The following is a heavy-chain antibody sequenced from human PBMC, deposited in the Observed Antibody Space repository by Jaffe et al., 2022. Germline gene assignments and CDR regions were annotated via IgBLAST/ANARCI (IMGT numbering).Heavy chain of an antibody. CDR1: GFTFSSYW. J-gene: IGHJ5*02. Sequence: EVQLVESGGGLVQPGGSLRLSCAASGFTFSSYWMSWVRQAPGKGLEWVANIKQDGSEKYYVDSVKGRFTISRDNAKNSLYLQMNSLRAEDTAVYYCAKLVWGYYGSGSYYNDWFPNWFDPWGQGTLVTVSS. V-gene: IGHV3-7*05. CDR2: IKQDGSEK. CDR3: AKLVWGYYGSGSYYNDWFPNWFDP. D-gene: IGHD3-10*01.